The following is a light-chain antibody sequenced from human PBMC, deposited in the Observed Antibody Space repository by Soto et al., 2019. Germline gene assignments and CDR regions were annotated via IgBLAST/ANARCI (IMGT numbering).Light chain of an antibody. CDR3: SSYAGSNIYVV. J-gene: IGLJ2*01. CDR1: GSDVGGYNY. CDR2: EVS. Sequence: QSALTQPPSASGSPGQSVTISCTGTGSDVGGYNYVSWYQHHPGKATKLMLYEVSTRPSGVPDRFSGSKSGNTASLTVSGLQAEDEADYYCSSYAGSNIYVVFGGGTKVTVL. V-gene: IGLV2-8*01.